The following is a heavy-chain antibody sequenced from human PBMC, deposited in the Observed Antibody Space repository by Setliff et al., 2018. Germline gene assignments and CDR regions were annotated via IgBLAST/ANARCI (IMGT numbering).Heavy chain of an antibody. CDR2: ISDSRFHI. Sequence: GGSLRLSCTASAFPFSIYSMHWVRQAPGKGLEWVSSISDSRFHIYYRDSVKGRFTISRDKNSLYLQMHSLRAEDTAVYYCAREGIRGYFYYYMDVWGKGTTVTVS. CDR3: AREGIRGYFYYYMDV. CDR1: AFPFSIYS. J-gene: IGHJ6*03. V-gene: IGHV3-21*04.